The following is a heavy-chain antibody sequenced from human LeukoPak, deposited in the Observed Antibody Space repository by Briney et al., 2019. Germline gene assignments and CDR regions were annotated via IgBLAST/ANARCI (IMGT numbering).Heavy chain of an antibody. J-gene: IGHJ4*02. CDR1: GFTFSSYW. CDR3: ARGLRNAYCGGDCFN. V-gene: IGHV3-7*01. Sequence: GGSLRLSCAASGFTFSSYWMSWVRQAPGKGLEWVANIKQDGSEKYYVDSVKGRFTISRDNAKNSLYLQMNSLRAEDTAVYYCARGLRNAYCGGDCFNWGQGTLVTVSS. D-gene: IGHD2-21*02. CDR2: IKQDGSEK.